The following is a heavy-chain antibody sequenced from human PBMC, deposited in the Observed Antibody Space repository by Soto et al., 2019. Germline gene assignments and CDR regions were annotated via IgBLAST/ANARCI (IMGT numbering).Heavy chain of an antibody. D-gene: IGHD6-25*01. Sequence: SETLSLTCTVSGGSISNYFWSWIRQPPGKGLEWIGYIYYSGSTNYNPSLKSRVTISVDTSKNQFSLKLSSVTAADTAVYYCEREMYSSGYAPFDYWGQGTLVTVSS. J-gene: IGHJ4*02. CDR3: EREMYSSGYAPFDY. CDR1: GGSISNYF. V-gene: IGHV4-59*01. CDR2: IYYSGST.